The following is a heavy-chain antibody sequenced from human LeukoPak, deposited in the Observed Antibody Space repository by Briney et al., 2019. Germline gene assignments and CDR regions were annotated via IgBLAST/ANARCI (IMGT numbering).Heavy chain of an antibody. D-gene: IGHD4-17*01. Sequence: PSETLSLTCAVSGDTFSSHYWTWIRQSPGTGLEWIGYISHIGRTNYNPSLKSRVTISIDTSKNQFSLKLRSVTAADTAVYYCARDLVTVTKGFDIWGQGTMVSVSS. CDR1: GDTFSSHY. V-gene: IGHV4-59*11. CDR3: ARDLVTVTKGFDI. J-gene: IGHJ3*02. CDR2: ISHIGRT.